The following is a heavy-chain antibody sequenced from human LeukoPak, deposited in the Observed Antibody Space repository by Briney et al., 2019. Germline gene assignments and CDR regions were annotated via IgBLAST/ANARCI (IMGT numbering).Heavy chain of an antibody. CDR2: IYTSGST. J-gene: IGHJ6*02. Sequence: SETLSLTCTVSGGSISSYYWSWIRQPAGKGLEWIGRIYTSGSTNYNPSLKSRVTMSVDTSKNQFSLKLGSVTAADTAVYYCARDLAAADPSGMDVWGQGATVTVSS. D-gene: IGHD6-13*01. CDR3: ARDLAAADPSGMDV. V-gene: IGHV4-4*07. CDR1: GGSISSYY.